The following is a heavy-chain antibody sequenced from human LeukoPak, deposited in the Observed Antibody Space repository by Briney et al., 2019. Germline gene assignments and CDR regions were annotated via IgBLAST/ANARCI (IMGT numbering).Heavy chain of an antibody. CDR1: GFTFTSSA. CDR3: AARGYDSSGYYYDY. D-gene: IGHD3-22*01. Sequence: GTSVKFSCKASGFTFTSSAMQWVRQARGQRLEWIGWIVVGSGNTNYAQKFQERVTITRDMSTSTAYMELSSLRSEDTAVYYCAARGYDSSGYYYDYWGQGTLLTVSS. J-gene: IGHJ4*02. V-gene: IGHV1-58*02. CDR2: IVVGSGNT.